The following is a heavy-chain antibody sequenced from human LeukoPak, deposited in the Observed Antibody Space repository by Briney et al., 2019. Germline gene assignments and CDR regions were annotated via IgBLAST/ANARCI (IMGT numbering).Heavy chain of an antibody. Sequence: QPGGSLRLSCAASGFTFTTYWMSWVRQAPGKGLEWVAKISPDGSEEYYVDSVKGRFTISRDNAKNSLDLQMSSLRADDTAVYYCARGGSSRFDQWGQGTLVTVSS. J-gene: IGHJ4*02. V-gene: IGHV3-7*04. CDR1: GFTFTTYW. CDR2: ISPDGSEE. CDR3: ARGGSSRFDQ. D-gene: IGHD6-13*01.